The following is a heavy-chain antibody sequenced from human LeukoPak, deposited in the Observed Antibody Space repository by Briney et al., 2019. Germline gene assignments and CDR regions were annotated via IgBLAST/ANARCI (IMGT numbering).Heavy chain of an antibody. D-gene: IGHD2-2*01. J-gene: IGHJ6*03. CDR1: GYTFTSYD. CDR2: MNPNSGNT. Sequence: GASVKVSCKASGYTFTSYDINWVRQATGQGLEWMGWMNPNSGNTGYAQKFQGRVTMTRNTSISTAYMELSSLRSEDTAVYYCATGIVVVPAAPYYYMDVWGKGTTVTVSS. V-gene: IGHV1-8*01. CDR3: ATGIVVVPAAPYYYMDV.